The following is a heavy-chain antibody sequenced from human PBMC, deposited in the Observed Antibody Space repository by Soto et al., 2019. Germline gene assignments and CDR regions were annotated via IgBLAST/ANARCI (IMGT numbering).Heavy chain of an antibody. Sequence: GGSLRLSCAASGITFSSYAMSWVRQAPGKGLEWVSAISGSGGSTYYADSVKGRFTISRDNSKNTLYLQMNSLRAEDTAVYYCAKDGSGYDAFDIWGQGTMVTVSS. V-gene: IGHV3-23*01. D-gene: IGHD3-22*01. CDR3: AKDGSGYDAFDI. J-gene: IGHJ3*02. CDR1: GITFSSYA. CDR2: ISGSGGST.